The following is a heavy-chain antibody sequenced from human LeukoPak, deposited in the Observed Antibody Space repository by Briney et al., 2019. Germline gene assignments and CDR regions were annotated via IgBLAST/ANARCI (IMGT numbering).Heavy chain of an antibody. J-gene: IGHJ3*02. V-gene: IGHV1-69*04. D-gene: IGHD6-13*01. CDR2: INPILGIA. CDR1: GGTFSSYA. Sequence: SVKVSCKASGGTFSSYAISWVRQAPGQGLEWMGRINPILGIANYAQKFQGRVTITADKSTSTAYMELSSLRSEDTAVYYCAAPKTAQGYSSSWYDAFDIWGQGTMVTVSS. CDR3: AAPKTAQGYSSSWYDAFDI.